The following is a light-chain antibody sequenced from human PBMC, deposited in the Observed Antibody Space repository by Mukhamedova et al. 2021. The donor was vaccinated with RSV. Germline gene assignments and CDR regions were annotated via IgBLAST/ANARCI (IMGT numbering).Light chain of an antibody. CDR2: AAS. J-gene: IGKJ1*01. CDR3: QQSDSSPT. Sequence: WYQRRVHGKAPEVLIYAASSLQSGVPSRFSGRGSGTEFTLTISSLQPEESATYYCQQSDSSPTFGQGTKVEVK. V-gene: IGKV1-39*01.